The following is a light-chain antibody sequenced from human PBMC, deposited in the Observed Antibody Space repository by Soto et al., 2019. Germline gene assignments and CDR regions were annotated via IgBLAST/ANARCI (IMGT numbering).Light chain of an antibody. J-gene: IGKJ5*01. V-gene: IGKV3-20*01. Sequence: EIVLTQSPGTLSLSPWERATLSCRASPSVTSNYLAWYQQKPGQAPRLLIYGASTRATGIPARFSGSGSGTDFTLTISRLEPEDFAVSCCQQYGGSGPITFGQGTRLEIK. CDR1: PSVTSNY. CDR3: QQYGGSGPIT. CDR2: GAS.